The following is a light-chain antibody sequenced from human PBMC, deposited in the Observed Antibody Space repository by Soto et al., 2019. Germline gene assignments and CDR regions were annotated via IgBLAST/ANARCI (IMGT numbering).Light chain of an antibody. J-gene: IGLJ1*01. Sequence: QSVLTQPPSVSGAPGQRVTISCTGSSSNIGAGYDVYWYQQLPGTAPKLLIYGNTNRPSGVPDRFSASKSGTSASLAITGLQAEDEADYYCQSYDNSLNGLYVFGTGTKVTV. V-gene: IGLV1-40*01. CDR1: SSNIGAGYD. CDR3: QSYDNSLNGLYV. CDR2: GNT.